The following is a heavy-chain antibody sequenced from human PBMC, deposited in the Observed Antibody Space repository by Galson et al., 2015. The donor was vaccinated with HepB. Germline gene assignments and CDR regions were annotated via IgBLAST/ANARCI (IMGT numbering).Heavy chain of an antibody. Sequence: SVKVSCKVSGYTLTELSMHWVRQAPGKGLEWMGGFDPEDGETIYAQKFQGRVTMTEDTSTDTAYMELSSLRSEDTAVYYCATAPPPLREYGSGSYYDYWGQGTLVTVSS. CDR1: GYTLTELS. CDR2: FDPEDGET. D-gene: IGHD3-10*01. V-gene: IGHV1-24*01. J-gene: IGHJ4*02. CDR3: ATAPPPLREYGSGSYYDY.